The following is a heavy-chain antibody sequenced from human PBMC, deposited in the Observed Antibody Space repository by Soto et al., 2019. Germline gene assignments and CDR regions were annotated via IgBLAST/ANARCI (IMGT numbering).Heavy chain of an antibody. CDR1: GFTFSSYA. Sequence: GSLRLSCAAAGFTFSSYAMNWVRQAPGKGLEWVSSISSSSSNIYYADSVKGRFTISRDNAKNSLFLQMNSLRAEDTAVYFCARDPRYCSGGNCYSHFYYYYMDVWGKGTTVTVSS. V-gene: IGHV3-21*01. J-gene: IGHJ6*03. CDR3: ARDPRYCSGGNCYSHFYYYYMDV. D-gene: IGHD2-15*01. CDR2: ISSSSSNI.